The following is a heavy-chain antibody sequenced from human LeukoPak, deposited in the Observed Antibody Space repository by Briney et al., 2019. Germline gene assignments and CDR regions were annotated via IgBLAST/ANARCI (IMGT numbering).Heavy chain of an antibody. CDR2: INHSGST. J-gene: IGHJ4*02. CDR3: ARHDRGYYGSGSFDY. V-gene: IGHV4-34*01. D-gene: IGHD3-10*01. CDR1: GGSFSGYY. Sequence: KASETLSLTCAVYGGSFSGYYWSWIRQPPGKGLEWIGEINHSGSTNYNPSPKSRVTISVDTSKNQFSLKLSSVTAADTAVYYCARHDRGYYGSGSFDYWGQGTLVTVSS.